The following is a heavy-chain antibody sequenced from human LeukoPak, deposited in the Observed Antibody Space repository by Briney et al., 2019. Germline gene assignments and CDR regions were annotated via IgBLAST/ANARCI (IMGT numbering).Heavy chain of an antibody. V-gene: IGHV3-11*01. CDR3: ATYARLLPYYYYYMDV. J-gene: IGHJ6*03. Sequence: GGSLRLSCAASGFTFSNFYMTWIRQAPGKGLEWVSYITNSGSAVEYADSVKGRFTMSRDNAKNSLYLQMNSLRAEDTAVYYCATYARLLPYYYYYMDVWGKGTTVTISS. CDR2: ITNSGSAV. D-gene: IGHD1-26*01. CDR1: GFTFSNFY.